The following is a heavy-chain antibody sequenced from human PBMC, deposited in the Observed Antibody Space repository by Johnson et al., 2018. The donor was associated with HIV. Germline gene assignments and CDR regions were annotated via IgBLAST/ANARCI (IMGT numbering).Heavy chain of an antibody. D-gene: IGHD3-16*01. Sequence: EKLVESGGGLVQPGGSLRLSCAASGFTVSSNYMNWVRQAPGKGLEWVSVIYSGGSTYYADSVKGRFTISRDNSKNTLYLQMNSLRAEDTAVYYCARDVKVCAFDIWGQGTMVTVSS. CDR2: IYSGGST. J-gene: IGHJ3*02. CDR3: ARDVKVCAFDI. V-gene: IGHV3-66*01. CDR1: GFTVSSNY.